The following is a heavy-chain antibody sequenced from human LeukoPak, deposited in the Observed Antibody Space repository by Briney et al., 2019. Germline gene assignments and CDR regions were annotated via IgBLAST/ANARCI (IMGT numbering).Heavy chain of an antibody. Sequence: PGGSLRLSCAASGFTFSAFWMHWVRQAPGKGLVWVSRINSDDSRTTYADSVKGRFTISRDNSKNTLYLQMNSLRAEDTAVYYCAKDTPERAFDIWGQGTMVTVSS. D-gene: IGHD1-14*01. V-gene: IGHV3-74*01. J-gene: IGHJ3*02. CDR3: AKDTPERAFDI. CDR1: GFTFSAFW. CDR2: INSDDSRT.